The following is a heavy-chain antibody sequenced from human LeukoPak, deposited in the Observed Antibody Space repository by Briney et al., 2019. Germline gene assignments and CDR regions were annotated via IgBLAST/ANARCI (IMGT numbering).Heavy chain of an antibody. D-gene: IGHD1-14*01. CDR1: GYTFTFYY. CDR2: INPHSGGT. Sequence: ASVKVSCKASGYTFTFYYIHWVRQAPGQGLEWMGWINPHSGGTNYAQKFQGRVTLTRDTSISTAYMDLSRLRLDDTAFYYCARTTTWRFDYWGQGTLVTVSS. CDR3: ARTTTWRFDY. J-gene: IGHJ4*02. V-gene: IGHV1-2*02.